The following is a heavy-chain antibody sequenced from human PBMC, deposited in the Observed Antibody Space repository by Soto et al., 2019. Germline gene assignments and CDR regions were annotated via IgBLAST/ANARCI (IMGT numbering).Heavy chain of an antibody. V-gene: IGHV1-18*01. CDR1: GYNFNIYG. CDR3: ARDPHEYWTSYWFDP. J-gene: IGHJ5*02. D-gene: IGHD3-3*01. Sequence: ASVKFSCKASGYNFNIYGINWVRQAPGQGLELMGWISAYDGKPTYADKFQGRVTMTTDASTSKAYMELRSLRSDDTAVYYCARDPHEYWTSYWFDPWGQGTLVTVSS. CDR2: ISAYDGKP.